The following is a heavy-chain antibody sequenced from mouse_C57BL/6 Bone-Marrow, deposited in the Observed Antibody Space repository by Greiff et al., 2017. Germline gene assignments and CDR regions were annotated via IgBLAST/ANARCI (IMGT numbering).Heavy chain of an antibody. D-gene: IGHD1-1*01. Sequence: EVMLVDSGGGLVQSGRSLRLSCATSGFTFSDFYMEWVRQAPGKGLEWIAASRNKANDYTTEYSASVKGRFIVSRDTSQSILYLQMNALRSEDTAMYYCAIDAPDYYGSSYGAMDYWGQGTAVTVSS. CDR3: AIDAPDYYGSSYGAMDY. V-gene: IGHV7-1*01. J-gene: IGHJ4*01. CDR1: GFTFSDFY. CDR2: SRNKANDYTT.